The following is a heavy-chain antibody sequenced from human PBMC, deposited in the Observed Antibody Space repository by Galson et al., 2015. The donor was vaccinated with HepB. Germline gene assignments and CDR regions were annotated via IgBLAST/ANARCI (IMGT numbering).Heavy chain of an antibody. J-gene: IGHJ5*02. CDR3: ARDNRPQQLGWFDP. V-gene: IGHV1-18*01. Sequence: SVKVSCKASGYTFTSYGISWVRQAPGQGLEWMGWISAYNGNTNYAQKLQGRVTMTTDTSTSTAYMELRSLRSDDTAVYYCARDNRPQQLGWFDPWGQGTLVTVSS. CDR1: GYTFTSYG. CDR2: ISAYNGNT. D-gene: IGHD6-13*01.